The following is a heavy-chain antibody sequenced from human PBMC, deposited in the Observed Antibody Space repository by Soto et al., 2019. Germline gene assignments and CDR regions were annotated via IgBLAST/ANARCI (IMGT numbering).Heavy chain of an antibody. CDR3: ARVLRPRGDPPFFDY. D-gene: IGHD2-21*02. V-gene: IGHV4-31*03. CDR2: IYYSGST. Sequence: PSETLSLTCTVSGGSISSGGYYWSWIRQHPGKGLEWIGYIYYSGSTYYNPSLKSRVTISVDTSKNQFSLKLSSVTAADTAVYYCARVLRPRGDPPFFDYWGQGTLVTVSS. CDR1: GGSISSGGYY. J-gene: IGHJ4*02.